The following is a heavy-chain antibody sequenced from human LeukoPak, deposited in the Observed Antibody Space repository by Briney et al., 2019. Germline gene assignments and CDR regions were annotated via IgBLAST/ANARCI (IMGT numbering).Heavy chain of an antibody. CDR1: GYSISSGYY. J-gene: IGHJ4*02. CDR2: IYYSGST. D-gene: IGHD5-18*01. CDR3: ARDVGSYGFDY. Sequence: PSETLSLTCTVSGYSISSGYYWGWIRPPPGKGLEWIGYIYYSGSTNYNPSLKSRVTISVDTSKNQFSLKLSSVTAADTAVYYCARDVGSYGFDYWGQGTLVTVSS. V-gene: IGHV4-61*01.